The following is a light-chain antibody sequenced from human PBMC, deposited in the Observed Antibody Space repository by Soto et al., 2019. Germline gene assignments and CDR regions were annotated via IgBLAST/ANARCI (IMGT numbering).Light chain of an antibody. J-gene: IGKJ2*01. Sequence: AIRMTQSPSSFSASTGDRVTITCPASQGISSYLAWYQQKLGKAPKLLIYAASTLQSGVPSRFSASGSGTDFTLTISCLQSEDFATYYCQQYYSYPLFFGQGTKLEIK. V-gene: IGKV1-8*01. CDR1: QGISSY. CDR3: QQYYSYPLF. CDR2: AAS.